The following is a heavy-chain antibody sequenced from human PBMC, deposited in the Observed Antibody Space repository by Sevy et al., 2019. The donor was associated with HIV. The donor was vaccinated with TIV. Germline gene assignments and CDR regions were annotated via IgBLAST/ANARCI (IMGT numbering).Heavy chain of an antibody. J-gene: IGHJ3*01. V-gene: IGHV4-59*01. CDR2: FYYSGDT. D-gene: IGHD4-4*01. CDR3: ARERYDSNWYGLESGNDALDV. Sequence: SETLSLTCTVSGGSISSYYWSWIRQPPGKGLEWIGYFYYSGDTDYNSSLKNRVTISVDKSKNQLSLRLSSVTAADTAVYYCARERYDSNWYGLESGNDALDVWGQGHWSPSPQ. CDR1: GGSISSYY.